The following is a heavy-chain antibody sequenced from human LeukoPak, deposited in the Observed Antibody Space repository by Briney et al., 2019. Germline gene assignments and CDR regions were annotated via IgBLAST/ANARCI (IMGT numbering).Heavy chain of an antibody. CDR3: ATDYGARYYFDY. D-gene: IGHD4-17*01. CDR2: IYHSGST. J-gene: IGHJ4*02. Sequence: PSQTLSLTCTVSGGSISSGGYYWSWIRQPPGKGLEWIGYIYHSGSTYYNPSLKSRVTISVDTSKNQFSLKLSSVTAADTAVYYCATDYGARYYFDYWGQGTLVTVSS. V-gene: IGHV4-30-2*01. CDR1: GGSISSGGYY.